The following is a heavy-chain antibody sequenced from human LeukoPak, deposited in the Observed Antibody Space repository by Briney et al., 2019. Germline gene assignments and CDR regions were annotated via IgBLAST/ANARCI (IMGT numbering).Heavy chain of an antibody. CDR1: GFTFSSYA. CDR2: ISGSGGST. CDR3: AKERGRGILTGYHSDY. D-gene: IGHD3-9*01. Sequence: GGSLRLSCAASGFTFSSYAMSWVRQAPGKGLEWVSAISGSGGSTYYADSVKGRFTISRDNSKNTLHLQMNSLRAEDTAVYYCAKERGRGILTGYHSDYWGQGTLVTVSS. V-gene: IGHV3-23*01. J-gene: IGHJ4*02.